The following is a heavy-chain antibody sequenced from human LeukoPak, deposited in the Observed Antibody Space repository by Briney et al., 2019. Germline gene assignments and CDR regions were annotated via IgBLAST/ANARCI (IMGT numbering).Heavy chain of an antibody. V-gene: IGHV3-23*01. CDR3: ARSIYASGSYYAFDI. CDR2: ISGSGGST. Sequence: AGGSLRLSCAASGFTFSSYAMSWVRQAPGKGLEWVSAISGSGGSTYYADSVKGRFTISRDNSKNTLSLQMNSLRAEDTAVFYCARSIYASGSYYAFDIWGQGTMVTVSS. D-gene: IGHD3-10*01. J-gene: IGHJ3*02. CDR1: GFTFSSYA.